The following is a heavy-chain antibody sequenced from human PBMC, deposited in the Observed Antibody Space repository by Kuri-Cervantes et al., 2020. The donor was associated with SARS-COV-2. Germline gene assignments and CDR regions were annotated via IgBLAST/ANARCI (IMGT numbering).Heavy chain of an antibody. D-gene: IGHD3-10*01. Sequence: ASVKVSCKASGYTFTGYYMHWVRQAPGQGLEWMGWINAGNGDTKFSQKFQGRVTITTDTSASTAYMDLSSLRSEDTAVYYCAMYFYGSGNYHDTLDKWGQGTLVTVSS. CDR2: INAGNGDT. V-gene: IGHV1-3*01. J-gene: IGHJ4*02. CDR3: AMYFYGSGNYHDTLDK. CDR1: GYTFTGYY.